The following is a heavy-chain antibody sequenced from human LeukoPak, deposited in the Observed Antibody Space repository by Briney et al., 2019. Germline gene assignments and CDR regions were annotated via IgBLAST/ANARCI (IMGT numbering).Heavy chain of an antibody. CDR2: ISYGGSNK. J-gene: IGHJ4*02. Sequence: GGSLRLSCAASGFTFSSYAMHWVRQAPGKGLEWVAVISYGGSNKYYADSVKGRFTISRDNSKNTLYLQMNSLRAEDTAVYYCARPSFGVRLVTNYFDYWGQGTLVTVSS. CDR1: GFTFSSYA. V-gene: IGHV3-30*04. D-gene: IGHD3-9*01. CDR3: ARPSFGVRLVTNYFDY.